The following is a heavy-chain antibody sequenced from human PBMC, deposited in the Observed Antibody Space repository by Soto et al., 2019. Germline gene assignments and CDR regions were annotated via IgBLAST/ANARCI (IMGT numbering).Heavy chain of an antibody. J-gene: IGHJ6*02. CDR3: AMLGGWSGGSSGMDV. CDR1: GLIFSDYH. V-gene: IGHV3-72*01. D-gene: IGHD6-19*01. CDR2: IRRKANSYTT. Sequence: EVQLVESGGGLVQPGGSLRLSCAASGLIFSDYHMDWVRQAPGQGLEWVGRIRRKANSYTTEYAASVKGRFTISRDDSKNSLYLQMNSVKSEDTAVYYCAMLGGWSGGSSGMDVWGQGTTVTVSS.